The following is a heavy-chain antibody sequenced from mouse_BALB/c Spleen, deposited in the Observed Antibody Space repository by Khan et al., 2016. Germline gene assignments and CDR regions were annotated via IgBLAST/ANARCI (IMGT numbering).Heavy chain of an antibody. J-gene: IGHJ4*01. CDR3: ARTPTAYYAMDY. CDR2: IIYSGST. CDR1: GYSITSDYA. V-gene: IGHV3-2*02. Sequence: EVQLQESGPGLVKPSQSLSLTCTVTGYSITSDYAWNWIRQFPGNKLEWMGYIIYSGSTRYYPSLKSRISVTRDTSKNQFFLQLNCVTTADTATYYYARTPTAYYAMDYWGQGTSVTVSS. D-gene: IGHD2-10*01.